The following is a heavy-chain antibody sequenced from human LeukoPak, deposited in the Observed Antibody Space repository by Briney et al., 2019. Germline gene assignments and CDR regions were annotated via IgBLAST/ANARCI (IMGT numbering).Heavy chain of an antibody. V-gene: IGHV3-20*04. CDR1: GFTFSTYW. D-gene: IGHD3-16*01. CDR3: AREMGVTWAFDI. Sequence: PGGSLRLSCAASGFTFSTYWMHWVRQAPGKGLEWVSGINWNGGSTGYADSVKGRFTISRDNAKNSLYLQMNSLRAEDTALYYCAREMGVTWAFDIWGQGTMVTVSS. CDR2: INWNGGST. J-gene: IGHJ3*02.